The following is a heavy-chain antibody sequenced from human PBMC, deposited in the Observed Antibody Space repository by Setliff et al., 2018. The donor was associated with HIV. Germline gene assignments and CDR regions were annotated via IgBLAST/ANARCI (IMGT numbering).Heavy chain of an antibody. Sequence: SETLSLTCTVSGDSISSHYWTWIRQPPGKGLEWIGYIDYSGITNYNPSLKSRVTISRDTSKNQFSLKLSSVTAADTAVYYCAREATYYYDGSGYYYFDYWGRGTLVTVSS. CDR3: AREATYYYDGSGYYYFDY. V-gene: IGHV4-59*11. J-gene: IGHJ4*02. D-gene: IGHD3-22*01. CDR1: GDSISSHY. CDR2: IDYSGIT.